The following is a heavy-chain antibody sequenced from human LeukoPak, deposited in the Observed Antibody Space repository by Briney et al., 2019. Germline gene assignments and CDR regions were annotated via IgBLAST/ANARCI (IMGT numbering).Heavy chain of an antibody. V-gene: IGHV3-30-3*01. CDR3: ARGAYTYVY. J-gene: IGHJ4*02. CDR1: GFTFSTYA. D-gene: IGHD5-18*01. CDR2: ISYDGNNK. Sequence: GGSLRLSCAASGFTFSTYAMHWVRQAPGKGLEWVAVISYDGNNKYYADSVKGRFTISRDNAKNSLYLQMNSLRAGDTAAYYCARGAYTYVYWGQGTLVTVSS.